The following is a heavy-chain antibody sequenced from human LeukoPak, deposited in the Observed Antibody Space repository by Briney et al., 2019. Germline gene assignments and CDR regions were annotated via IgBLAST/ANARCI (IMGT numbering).Heavy chain of an antibody. CDR3: ATVAGTGFDY. CDR2: IYPDGSDP. V-gene: IGHV5-51*01. CDR1: GYSFASYS. D-gene: IGHD6-19*01. J-gene: IGHJ4*02. Sequence: GESLKISCKGSGYSFASYSIGWVRQMPGKGLEWMGIIYPDGSDPRYSPSFQGQVTISADKSISTAYLQWSSLKASDTAMYYCATVAGTGFDYWGQGTLVTVSS.